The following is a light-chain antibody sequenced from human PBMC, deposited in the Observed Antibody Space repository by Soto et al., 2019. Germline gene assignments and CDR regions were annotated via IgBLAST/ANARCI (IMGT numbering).Light chain of an antibody. J-gene: IGKJ5*01. CDR3: QFYGSSLIT. V-gene: IGKV3-20*01. CDR2: GAS. CDR1: ENVRTF. Sequence: PEERATLSCRASENVRTFVDWYQQKPGQAPRLLIYGASNRATGIPARFSGSGSGTDFTLTISRLEPEDFAIYYCQFYGSSLITFGQGTRLEIK.